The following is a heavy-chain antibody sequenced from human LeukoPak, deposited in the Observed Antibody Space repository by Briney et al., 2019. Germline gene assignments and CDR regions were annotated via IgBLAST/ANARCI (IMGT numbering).Heavy chain of an antibody. J-gene: IGHJ6*03. Sequence: PSETLSLTCTGSGDSITDDYYTWIRQPAGKGLEWIGRIHSGGTTNYNPSLMSRVTLSIDKSKKYVSLILTSVTAADTALYYCARDNGSGYTKGYEHYYYYLDVWGKGTTVTVSS. CDR3: ARDNGSGYTKGYEHYYYYLDV. CDR2: IHSGGTT. CDR1: GDSITDDY. D-gene: IGHD3-3*02. V-gene: IGHV4-4*07.